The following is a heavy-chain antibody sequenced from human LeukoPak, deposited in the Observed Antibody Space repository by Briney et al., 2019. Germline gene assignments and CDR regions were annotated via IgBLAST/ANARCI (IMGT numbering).Heavy chain of an antibody. V-gene: IGHV1-8*01. CDR3: ARKDITGTAHDY. CDR2: MNPNSGNT. J-gene: IGHJ4*02. D-gene: IGHD1-20*01. CDR1: GYTFTSYA. Sequence: GASVKVSCKASGYTFTSYAINWVRQATGQGLEWMGWMNPNSGNTGYAQKFQDRVTMTRNTSKSTAYIELSSLRSEDTAVYYCARKDITGTAHDYWGQGTLVTVSS.